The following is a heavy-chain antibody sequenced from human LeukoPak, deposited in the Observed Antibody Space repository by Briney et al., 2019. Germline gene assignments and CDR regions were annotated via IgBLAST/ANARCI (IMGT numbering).Heavy chain of an antibody. CDR2: MNPNSGNT. D-gene: IGHD3-22*01. CDR3: ARGPYDSSGYPSMDV. J-gene: IGHJ6*04. CDR1: GYTFTSYD. Sequence: ASVKVSCKASGYTFTSYDINWVRQATGQGLEWMGWMNPNSGNTGYAQKFQGRVTITRNTSISTAYMELSSLRSEDTAVYYCARGPYDSSGYPSMDVWGKGTTVTVSS. V-gene: IGHV1-8*03.